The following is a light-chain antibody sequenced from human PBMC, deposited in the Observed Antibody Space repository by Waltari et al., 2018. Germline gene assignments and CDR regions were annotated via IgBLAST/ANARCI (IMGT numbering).Light chain of an antibody. CDR2: VNSDGSH. J-gene: IGLJ3*02. V-gene: IGLV4-69*01. CDR1: SGHSSNV. Sequence: QLVLTQSPSASASLGASVNLTCTRSSGHSSNVVAFHPQRPEKGPRYLMKVNSDGSHSKGDEIPDRFSGSSSGAERYLTISNLQSEDEADYYCQTGGHGTWVFGGGTKLTVL. CDR3: QTGGHGTWV.